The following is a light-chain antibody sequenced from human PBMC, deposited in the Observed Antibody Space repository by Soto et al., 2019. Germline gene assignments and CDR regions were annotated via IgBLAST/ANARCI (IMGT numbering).Light chain of an antibody. V-gene: IGLV2-23*01. CDR1: SSDAGSYKL. Sequence: QSALTQPASVSGSPGQSITISCSGASSDAGSYKLVSWYQRHPGKAPKLIIYEGDKRPSGVSNRFSGSRSGNTASLTISGLQTEDEANYYCCSAAGRTTVFGGGTQLTVL. J-gene: IGLJ3*02. CDR2: EGD. CDR3: CSAAGRTTV.